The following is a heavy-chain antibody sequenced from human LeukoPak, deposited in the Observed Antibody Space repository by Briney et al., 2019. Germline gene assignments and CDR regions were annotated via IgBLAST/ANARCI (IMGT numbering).Heavy chain of an antibody. Sequence: GASVKVSCKASGYTFTSYGISWVRQAPGQGLEWMGWISAYNGNTNYAQKLQGRVTMTTDTSTSTAYMELRSLRAEDTALYYCTKDWSFDSSSILDYWGQGTLVTVSS. CDR2: ISAYNGNT. J-gene: IGHJ4*02. V-gene: IGHV1-18*01. CDR1: GYTFTSYG. CDR3: TKDWSFDSSSILDY. D-gene: IGHD6-6*01.